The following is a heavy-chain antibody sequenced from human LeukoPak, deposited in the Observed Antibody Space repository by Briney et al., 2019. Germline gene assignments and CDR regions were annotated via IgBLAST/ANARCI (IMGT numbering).Heavy chain of an antibody. CDR2: IHVSGST. D-gene: IGHD5-12*01. CDR1: GGSISSYY. V-gene: IGHV4-4*07. Sequence: PSETLSLTCTVSGGSISSYYWSWIRQPAGQGLEWIWRIHVSGSTRYNPSLKSRLTMSVDTSKNQFSLKLTSVTAADTAVYFCARGMAAAYDYNWFDPWGQGTLVTVSS. CDR3: ARGMAAAYDYNWFDP. J-gene: IGHJ5*02.